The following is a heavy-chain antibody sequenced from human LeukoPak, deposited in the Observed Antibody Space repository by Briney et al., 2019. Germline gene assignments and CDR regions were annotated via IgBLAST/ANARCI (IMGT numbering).Heavy chain of an antibody. CDR1: GFTFSTYS. CDR2: ISSSSTI. D-gene: IGHD6-6*01. V-gene: IGHV3-48*04. Sequence: GGSLRLSCAASGFTFSTYSMNWVRQAPGKGLEWVSYISSSSTIYYADSVKGRFTISRDNAKNSLYLQMNSLRAEDTAVYYCARPYSSSSEVCWYFDLWGRGTLVTVSS. J-gene: IGHJ2*01. CDR3: ARPYSSSSEVCWYFDL.